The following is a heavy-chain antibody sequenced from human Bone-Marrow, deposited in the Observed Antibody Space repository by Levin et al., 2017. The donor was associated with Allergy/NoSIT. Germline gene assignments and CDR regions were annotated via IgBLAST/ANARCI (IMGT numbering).Heavy chain of an antibody. V-gene: IGHV3-7*01. D-gene: IGHD1-7*01. Sequence: PGGSLRLSCAASGFTFSSYWMSWVRQAPGKGLEWVANIKQDGSEKYYVDSVKGRFTISRDNAKNSLYLQMNSLRAEDTAVYYCARDLRWNYARYYYYYGMDVWGQGTTVTVSS. CDR3: ARDLRWNYARYYYYYGMDV. CDR1: GFTFSSYW. CDR2: IKQDGSEK. J-gene: IGHJ6*02.